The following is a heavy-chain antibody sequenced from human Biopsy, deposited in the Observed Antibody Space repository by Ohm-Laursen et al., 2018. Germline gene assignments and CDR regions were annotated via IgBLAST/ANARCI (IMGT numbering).Heavy chain of an antibody. D-gene: IGHD4-23*01. CDR3: ARGSNDFGGLYFPR. CDR1: GDSISSYY. Sequence: TLSLTCTVSGDSISSYYWSWIRQPPGKGLEWIGYVYYTGSTDYNPSLQSRVTISVDTSKNHSSLRLSSLTAADTAVYYCARGSNDFGGLYFPRWGQGTLLTVSS. J-gene: IGHJ4*02. CDR2: VYYTGST. V-gene: IGHV4-59*01.